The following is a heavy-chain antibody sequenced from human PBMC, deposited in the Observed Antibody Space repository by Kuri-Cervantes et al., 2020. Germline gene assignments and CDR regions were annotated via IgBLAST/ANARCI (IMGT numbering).Heavy chain of an antibody. V-gene: IGHV3-9*01. CDR1: GFTFDDYA. J-gene: IGHJ4*02. CDR3: ARRVEWRLGSWLDY. CDR2: ISWNSGSI. D-gene: IGHD3-3*01. Sequence: SLKISCAASGFTFDDYAMHWVRQAPGKGLEWVSGISWNSGSIGYADSVKGRFTISRDNAKNSLYLQMNSLRAEDTAVYCCARRVEWRLGSWLDYWGQGTLVTVSS.